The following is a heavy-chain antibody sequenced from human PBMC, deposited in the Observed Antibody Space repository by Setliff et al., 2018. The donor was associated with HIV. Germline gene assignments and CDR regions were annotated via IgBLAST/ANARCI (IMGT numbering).Heavy chain of an antibody. V-gene: IGHV3-30*18. CDR1: GFSLRTYG. D-gene: IGHD3-16*02. Sequence: SGGSLRLSCATSGFSLRTYGLHWVRQAPGKGLEWVAVISQDASKDYYADSVKGRFTISKDNSKNTVFLQMNNLRVEDTALYYCAKSSFRFFEDLSDWYFDLWGRGTPVTVSS. CDR2: ISQDASKD. CDR3: AKSSFRFFEDLSDWYFDL. J-gene: IGHJ2*01.